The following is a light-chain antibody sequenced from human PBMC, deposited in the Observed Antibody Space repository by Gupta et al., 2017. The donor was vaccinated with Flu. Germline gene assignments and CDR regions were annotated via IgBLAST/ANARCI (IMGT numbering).Light chain of an antibody. J-gene: IGKJ3*01. CDR1: RSVSFNY. CDR2: GAS. CDR3: QQYGTSPHT. V-gene: IGKV3-20*01. Sequence: GSMSLSPGERATLSYTARRSVSFNYLAWYQQKPGQAPWLLIYGASSRAPGVPDRFSGSGSGTDFTLTISRLEPEDSAVYYCQQYGTSPHTFGHGTKVDI.